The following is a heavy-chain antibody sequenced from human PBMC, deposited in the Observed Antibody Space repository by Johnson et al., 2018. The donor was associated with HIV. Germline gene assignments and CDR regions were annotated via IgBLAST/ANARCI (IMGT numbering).Heavy chain of an antibody. CDR3: AKQQYCSNGVWCPFDS. CDR1: GFTFDDYD. D-gene: IGHD2-8*01. CDR2: IGWSSGVL. J-gene: IGHJ3*02. Sequence: VQLVESGGGLGQPGGSLRLSCAASGFTFDDYDMHWVRQAPGKGLEWVSGIGWSSGVLAYADSVKGRFTISRDNAKNSLYLQLNSLRDEDTALYFCAKQQYCSNGVWCPFDSWGQGTMVIVSS. V-gene: IGHV3-9*01.